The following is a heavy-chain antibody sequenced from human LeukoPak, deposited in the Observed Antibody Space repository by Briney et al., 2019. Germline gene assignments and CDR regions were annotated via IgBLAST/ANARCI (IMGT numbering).Heavy chain of an antibody. CDR3: ARDGNYYDSSGYQFDY. CDR2: ISSSGSTI. V-gene: IGHV3-48*03. CDR1: GFTFSSYE. J-gene: IGHJ4*02. D-gene: IGHD3-22*01. Sequence: GGSLRLSCAASGFTFSSYEMNWVRQAPGKGQEWVSYISSSGSTIYYADSVKGRFTISRDNAKNSLYLQMNSLRAEDTAVYYCARDGNYYDSSGYQFDYWGQGTLVTVSS.